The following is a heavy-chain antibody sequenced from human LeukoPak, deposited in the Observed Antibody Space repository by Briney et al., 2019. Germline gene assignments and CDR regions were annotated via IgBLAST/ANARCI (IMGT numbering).Heavy chain of an antibody. CDR2: IYTSGST. CDR1: GGSISSYY. V-gene: IGHV4-4*07. D-gene: IGHD1-26*01. Sequence: PSETLSLTCTVSGGSISSYYWSWIRQPAGKGLEWIGRIYTSGSTNYNPPLKSRVTMSVDTSKNQFSLKLSSVTAADTAVYYCARGQPIVGATGWFDPWGQGTLVTVSS. J-gene: IGHJ5*02. CDR3: ARGQPIVGATGWFDP.